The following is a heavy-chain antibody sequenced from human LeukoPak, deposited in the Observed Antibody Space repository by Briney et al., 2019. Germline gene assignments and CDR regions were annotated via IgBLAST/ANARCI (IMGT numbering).Heavy chain of an antibody. CDR3: ARGSYYYYYYMDV. CDR1: GGSFSDHY. J-gene: IGHJ6*03. CDR2: IYTSGST. D-gene: IGHD2-15*01. V-gene: IGHV4-59*10. Sequence: SETLSLTCGVNGGSFSDHYWSWIRQTPGKGLEWIGRIYTSGSTNYNPSLKSRVTMSVDTSKNQFSLKLSSVTAADTAVYYCARGSYYYYYYMDVWGKGTTVTISS.